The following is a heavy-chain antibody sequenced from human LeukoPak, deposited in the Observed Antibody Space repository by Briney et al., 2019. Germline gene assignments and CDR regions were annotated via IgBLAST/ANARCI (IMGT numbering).Heavy chain of an antibody. V-gene: IGHV3-21*01. CDR3: ASAPADGSGYYNFNY. CDR2: ISSSSSYI. D-gene: IGHD3-22*01. Sequence: GGSLRLSCAASGFTFSSYSMNWVRQAPGKGLEWVSSISSSSSYIYYADSVKGRFTISRDNAKNSLYLQMNSLRAEDTAVYYCASAPADGSGYYNFNYWGQGTLVTVSS. CDR1: GFTFSSYS. J-gene: IGHJ4*02.